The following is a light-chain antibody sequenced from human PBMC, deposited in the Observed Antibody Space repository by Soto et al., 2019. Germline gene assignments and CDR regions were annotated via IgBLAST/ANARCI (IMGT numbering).Light chain of an antibody. CDR3: QQYSNWPT. J-gene: IGKJ1*01. CDR1: QSVSSN. Sequence: EIVMTQSPATLSVTAGESATLSCRASQSVSSNLAWYQHKPGQAPRLLIYGASTRVTGIPARFSGSGSGTEFTLTISSLQSEDFAVYFCQQYSNWPTFGQGTKVEIK. CDR2: GAS. V-gene: IGKV3-15*01.